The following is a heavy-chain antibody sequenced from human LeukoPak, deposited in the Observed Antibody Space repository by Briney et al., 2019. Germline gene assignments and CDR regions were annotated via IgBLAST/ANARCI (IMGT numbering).Heavy chain of an antibody. V-gene: IGHV3-48*03. J-gene: IGHJ6*03. CDR1: GFTFSSYE. D-gene: IGHD4-17*01. CDR2: ISSRGSTI. Sequence: GGSLRLSCAASGFTFSSYEMNWVRQAPGKGLEWVSYISSRGSTIYYADSVKGRFTISRDNAKNSLYLQMNSLRAEDTAVYYCARAVTVTPYYYYMDVWGKGTTVTVSS. CDR3: ARAVTVTPYYYYMDV.